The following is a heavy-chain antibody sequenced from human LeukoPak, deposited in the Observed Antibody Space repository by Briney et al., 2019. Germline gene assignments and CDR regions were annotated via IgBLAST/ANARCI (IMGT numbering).Heavy chain of an antibody. CDR1: GFTFSIYT. J-gene: IGHJ4*02. CDR3: VRGTNDWTGIDY. D-gene: IGHD2-8*01. Sequence: GGSLRLSCVASGFTFSIYTMSWVRQAPGKGLEWVSSITSSSSSMYSADSVKGRFTISRDNARNTLYLQMNSLRVEDAAIYYCVRGTNDWTGIDYWGQGTLVTVSS. CDR2: ITSSSSSM. V-gene: IGHV3-21*01.